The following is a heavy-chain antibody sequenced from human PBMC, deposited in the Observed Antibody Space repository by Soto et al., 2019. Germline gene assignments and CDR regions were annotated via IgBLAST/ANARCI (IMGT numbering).Heavy chain of an antibody. Sequence: PGGSLRLSCAASGFTFSSYGMHWVRQAPGKGLEWVAVISYDGSNKYYADSVKGRFTISRDNAKNSLYLQMNSLRAEDTAVYYCARDGRPMVNYGMDVWRQGSTVTASS. V-gene: IGHV3-30*03. J-gene: IGHJ6*02. CDR1: GFTFSSYG. CDR3: ARDGRPMVNYGMDV. CDR2: ISYDGSNK. D-gene: IGHD2-8*01.